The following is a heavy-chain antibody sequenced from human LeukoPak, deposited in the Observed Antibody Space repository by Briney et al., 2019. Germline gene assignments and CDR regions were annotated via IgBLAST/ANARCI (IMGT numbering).Heavy chain of an antibody. Sequence: PSETLSLTCAVSGYSISSGYYRGWIRQPPGKGLEWIGSIYHSGSTYYNPSLKSRVTISVDTSKNQFSLKLSSVTAADTVVYYCARSDYRWFDPWGQGTLVTVSS. CDR3: ARSDYRWFDP. D-gene: IGHD4-11*01. J-gene: IGHJ5*02. V-gene: IGHV4-38-2*01. CDR1: GYSISSGYY. CDR2: IYHSGST.